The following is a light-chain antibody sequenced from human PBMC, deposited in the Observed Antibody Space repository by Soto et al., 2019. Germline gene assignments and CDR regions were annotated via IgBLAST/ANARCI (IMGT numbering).Light chain of an antibody. Sequence: QSALTQPASVSGSPGRSITISCTGTASDLGSYNFVSWYQQHPGKAPKLIIYEGSRRASGVSNRFSGSKSGSTASLTISGLQGEDEADYYCCSYAGNSVWLFGGGTKLTVL. J-gene: IGLJ3*02. CDR2: EGS. V-gene: IGLV2-23*01. CDR3: CSYAGNSVWL. CDR1: ASDLGSYNF.